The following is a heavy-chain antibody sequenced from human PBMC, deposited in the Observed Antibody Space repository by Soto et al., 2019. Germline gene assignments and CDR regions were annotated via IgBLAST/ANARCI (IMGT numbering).Heavy chain of an antibody. D-gene: IGHD3-22*01. CDR2: ISGSGGST. J-gene: IGHJ4*02. CDR3: VSEYSYDSGGSDYFDF. CDR1: GFTFSSYG. Sequence: GGSLRLSCAASGFTFSSYGMSWVLQAPGKGLEWVSAISGSGGSTYYADSVKGRFTISRDNSKNTLYLQMNSLRAEDTAVYYCVSEYSYDSGGSDYFDFWGQGALVTGSS. V-gene: IGHV3-23*01.